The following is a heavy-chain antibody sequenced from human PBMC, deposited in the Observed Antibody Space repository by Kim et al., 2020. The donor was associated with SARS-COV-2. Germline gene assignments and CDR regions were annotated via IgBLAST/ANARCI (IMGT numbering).Heavy chain of an antibody. V-gene: IGHV4-31*03. CDR2: IYYSGST. J-gene: IGHJ2*01. Sequence: SETLSLTCTVSGGSISSGGYYWSWIRQHPGKGLEWIGYIYYSGSTYYNPSLKSRVTISVDTSKNQFSLKLSSVTAADTAVYYCARKYSSSSFWYFDLWGRGTLVTVSS. CDR1: GGSISSGGYY. CDR3: ARKYSSSSFWYFDL. D-gene: IGHD6-6*01.